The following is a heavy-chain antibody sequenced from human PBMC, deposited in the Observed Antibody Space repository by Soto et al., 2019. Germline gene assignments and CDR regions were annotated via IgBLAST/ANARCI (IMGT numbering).Heavy chain of an antibody. D-gene: IGHD1-26*01. Sequence: EVQLLESGGGLVQPGGSLRLSCAASGVTFSSYAMSWVRQTPGKWLEWVSAISGSGGSTYYAASVKGRFTISRDNSKNTLYLQMNSLRAEDTAVYYCAKGSSGSYHGASDYWGQGTLVTVSS. CDR3: AKGSSGSYHGASDY. CDR1: GVTFSSYA. V-gene: IGHV3-23*01. CDR2: ISGSGGST. J-gene: IGHJ4*02.